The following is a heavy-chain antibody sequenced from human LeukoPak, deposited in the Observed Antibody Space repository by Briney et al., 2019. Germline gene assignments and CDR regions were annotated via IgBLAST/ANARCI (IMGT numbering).Heavy chain of an antibody. CDR1: GYTFTTYD. D-gene: IGHD3-10*01. J-gene: IGHJ5*02. V-gene: IGHV1-8*01. CDR2: MNPNSGNT. CDR3: ASGPSRDYGSGSSWFDP. Sequence: GASVKVSCKASGYTFTTYDINWVRQVTGQGLEWMGWMNPNSGNTGYAQKIQGRVTMTRNTSINTAYMELSSLRSEDTAVYYCASGPSRDYGSGSSWFDPWGQGTLVTVSS.